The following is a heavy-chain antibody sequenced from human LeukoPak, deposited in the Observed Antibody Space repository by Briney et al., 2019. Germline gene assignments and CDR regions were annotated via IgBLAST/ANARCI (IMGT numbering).Heavy chain of an antibody. D-gene: IGHD3-3*01. J-gene: IGHJ4*02. Sequence: PGGSLRLSCAASGFTFSSYGMSWVRQAPGKGLEWVSAISGSGGSTYYADSVKGRFTISRDNSKNTLYLQMNSLRAEDTAVYYCATTIFGVVGGIILDYWGQGTLVTVSS. CDR1: GFTFSSYG. CDR2: ISGSGGST. CDR3: ATTIFGVVGGIILDY. V-gene: IGHV3-23*01.